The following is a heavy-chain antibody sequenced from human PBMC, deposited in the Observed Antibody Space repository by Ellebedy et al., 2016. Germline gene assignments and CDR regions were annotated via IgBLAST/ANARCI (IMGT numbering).Heavy chain of an antibody. J-gene: IGHJ5*02. CDR3: ARGLYFDSSGYHYWFDP. Sequence: SETLSLTXTVSGGSISSYYWSWIRQPPGKGLEWIGYIYHTGSTKINPSLKSRVTMSVDTSKKELSLKLSSVIAADTAVYFCARGLYFDSSGYHYWFDPWGQGILVTVSS. CDR2: IYHTGST. V-gene: IGHV4-59*01. D-gene: IGHD3-22*01. CDR1: GGSISSYY.